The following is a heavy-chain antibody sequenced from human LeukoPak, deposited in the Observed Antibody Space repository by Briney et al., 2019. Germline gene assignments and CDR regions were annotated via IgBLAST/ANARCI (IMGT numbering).Heavy chain of an antibody. CDR3: AGYSYQHYGMDV. Sequence: ASVKVSCKASGYTFTGYYMHWVRQAPGQGLEWMGWINPNSGGTNYAQKFRGRVTMTRDTSISTAYMELSRLRSDDTAVYYCAGYSYQHYGMDVWGQGTTVTVSS. J-gene: IGHJ6*02. CDR2: INPNSGGT. D-gene: IGHD1-1*01. CDR1: GYTFTGYY. V-gene: IGHV1-2*02.